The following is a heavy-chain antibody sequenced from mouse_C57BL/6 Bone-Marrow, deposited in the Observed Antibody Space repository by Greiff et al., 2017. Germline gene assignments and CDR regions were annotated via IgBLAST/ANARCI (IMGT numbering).Heavy chain of an antibody. CDR2: FDPSDSYT. CDR3: ARDPYYYGSSYWYFDV. CDR1: GYTFTSYW. D-gene: IGHD1-1*01. Sequence: QVQLQQPGAELVKPGASVKLSCKASGYTFTSYWMQWVKQRPGQGLEWIGEFDPSDSYTNYNEKFKGKATLTVDTSSSTAYMQLSSMTSEDAAVYYCARDPYYYGSSYWYFDVWGTGTTVTVSS. V-gene: IGHV1-50*01. J-gene: IGHJ1*03.